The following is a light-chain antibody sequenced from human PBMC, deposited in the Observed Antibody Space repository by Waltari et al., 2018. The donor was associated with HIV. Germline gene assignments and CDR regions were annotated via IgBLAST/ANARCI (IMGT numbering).Light chain of an antibody. CDR2: AAS. V-gene: IGKV1D-12*01. Sequence: DICITHSPSYVAASVGAIVTITCRASQGISSWVAWYQQKPGQAPKLLIYAASNLTIGVPARFSGSGSGTHFTLTISSLQPEDFAAYYCQQANSCPPLTFGGGTRVEIK. CDR1: QGISSW. J-gene: IGKJ4*01. CDR3: QQANSCPPLT.